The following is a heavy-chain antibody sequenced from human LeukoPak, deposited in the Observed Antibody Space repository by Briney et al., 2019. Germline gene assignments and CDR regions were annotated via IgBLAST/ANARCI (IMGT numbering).Heavy chain of an antibody. Sequence: PGRSLRLSCAASGFIFSSYGMHWVRQAPGKGLEWVAVIWFDGSNKYYVDSVKGRFTISRDNFKNTLYLQMDSLRVEDTAVYFCAGGFGFLIESWGQGTLVTVSS. CDR1: GFIFSSYG. D-gene: IGHD3-16*01. V-gene: IGHV3-33*01. CDR2: IWFDGSNK. CDR3: AGGFGFLIES. J-gene: IGHJ4*02.